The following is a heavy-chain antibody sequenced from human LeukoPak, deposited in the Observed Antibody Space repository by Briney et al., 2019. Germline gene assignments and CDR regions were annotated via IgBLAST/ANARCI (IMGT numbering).Heavy chain of an antibody. D-gene: IGHD3-10*01. CDR2: IDSGGTT. CDR3: AKDSPRYYGSGSYYMN. Sequence: GGSLRLSCAASGFTVSSFAMSWVRQAPGKGLEWVSTIDSGGTTYYADSVKGRFTISRDSSKNTLYLQMNSLRAEDTAVYYCAKDSPRYYGSGSYYMNWGQGTLVTVSS. CDR1: GFTVSSFA. J-gene: IGHJ4*02. V-gene: IGHV3-23*01.